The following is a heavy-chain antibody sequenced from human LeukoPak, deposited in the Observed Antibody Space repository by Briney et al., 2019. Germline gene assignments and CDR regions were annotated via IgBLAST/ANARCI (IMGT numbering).Heavy chain of an antibody. D-gene: IGHD5-18*01. CDR3: ARDLPGYSYGYPEEESDY. CDR1: GYTFTGYY. V-gene: IGHV1-2*06. CDR2: INPNSGGT. Sequence: ASVKVSCKASGYTFTGYYMHRVRQAPGQGLEWMGRINPNSGGTNYAQKFQGRVTMTRDTSISTAYMELSRLRSDDTAVYYCARDLPGYSYGYPEEESDYWGQGTLVTVSS. J-gene: IGHJ4*02.